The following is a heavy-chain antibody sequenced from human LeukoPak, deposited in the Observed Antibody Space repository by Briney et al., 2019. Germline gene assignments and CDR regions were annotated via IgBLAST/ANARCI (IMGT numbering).Heavy chain of an antibody. CDR1: GGAISSGTYY. CDR3: ARFYRKTYKWNDQPDY. D-gene: IGHD1-20*01. V-gene: IGHV4-39*01. CDR2: VYYSGTT. J-gene: IGHJ4*02. Sequence: PSETLSLTYTVSGGAISSGTYYWGWIRQPPGKGLEGFGRVYYSGTTYYNPSLKTRVTISVATSKNQFSLNLISVTAADTAVYYCARFYRKTYKWNDQPDYWGQGTLVTVSS.